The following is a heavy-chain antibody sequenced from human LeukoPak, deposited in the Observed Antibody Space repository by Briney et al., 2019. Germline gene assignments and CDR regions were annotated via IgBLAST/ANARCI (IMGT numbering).Heavy chain of an antibody. Sequence: GGSLRLSCVASGITFSNYAVSWVRQAPEKGLDWVSVISGSAHKIRYADSVKGRFTISRDNSENIVYLQMNNLRAEDTAVYYCAGRVTGYSTGYVYWGQGTLVTVSS. CDR1: GITFSNYA. J-gene: IGHJ4*02. CDR2: ISGSAHKI. CDR3: AGRVTGYSTGYVY. D-gene: IGHD5-18*01. V-gene: IGHV3-23*01.